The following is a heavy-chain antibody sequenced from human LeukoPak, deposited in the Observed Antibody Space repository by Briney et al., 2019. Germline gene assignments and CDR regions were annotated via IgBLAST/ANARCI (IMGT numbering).Heavy chain of an antibody. Sequence: GGSLRLSCAASGFTFSSYEMNWVRQAPGKGLEWVSYISSSSSTIYYADSVKGRFTISRDNAKNSLYLQMNSLRAEDTAVYYCARGFPQSYFDYWGQGTLVTVSS. J-gene: IGHJ4*02. CDR3: ARGFPQSYFDY. V-gene: IGHV3-48*01. CDR1: GFTFSSYE. CDR2: ISSSSSTI.